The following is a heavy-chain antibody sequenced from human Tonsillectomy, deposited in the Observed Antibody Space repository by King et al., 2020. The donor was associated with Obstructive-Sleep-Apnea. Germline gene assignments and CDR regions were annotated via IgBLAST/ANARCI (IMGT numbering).Heavy chain of an antibody. V-gene: IGHV1-24*01. D-gene: IGHD3-22*01. J-gene: IGHJ4*02. CDR1: GYTLTDLS. CDR3: ATRKPMIVAVMVH. CDR2: FDPVDGET. Sequence: QLVQSGAEVKKPGASVKVSCKVFGYTLTDLSMHWVRQAPGRGLGWMGGFDPVDGETIYAQKFQGRVTMTEDTSTDTAYMELSSLRSEDTAVYYCATRKPMIVAVMVHWGQGTLVTVSS.